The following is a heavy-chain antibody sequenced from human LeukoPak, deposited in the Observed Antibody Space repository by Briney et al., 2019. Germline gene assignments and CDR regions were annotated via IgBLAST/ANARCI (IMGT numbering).Heavy chain of an antibody. CDR1: GFTFSSYW. CDR2: IKQDGSEK. CDR3: ASMIRGVEVGYFDY. J-gene: IGHJ4*02. V-gene: IGHV3-7*01. D-gene: IGHD3-22*01. Sequence: GSLRLSCAASGFTFSSYWMSWVRQAPGKGLEWVANIKQDGSEKYYVDSVKGRFTISRDNAKNSLYLQMNSLRAEDTAVYYCASMIRGVEVGYFDYWGQGTLVTVSS.